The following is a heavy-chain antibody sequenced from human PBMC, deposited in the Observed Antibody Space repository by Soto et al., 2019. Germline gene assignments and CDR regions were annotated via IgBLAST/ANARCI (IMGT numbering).Heavy chain of an antibody. CDR2: INPNSGNT. J-gene: IGHJ6*02. CDR3: ARADSSSSGQYYYYYYGMDV. CDR1: GYTLTSYG. Sequence: ASVKVTCKSSGYTLTSYGITWVRQATGQGLEWMGWINPNSGNTGYAQKLQVRVTMTRNTSISTAYMELSSLRSEDTAVYYCARADSSSSGQYYYYYYGMDVWGQGTTVTVSS. V-gene: IGHV1-8*01. D-gene: IGHD6-6*01.